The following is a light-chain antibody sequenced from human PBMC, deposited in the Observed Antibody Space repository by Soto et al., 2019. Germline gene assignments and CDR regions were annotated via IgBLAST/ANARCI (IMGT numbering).Light chain of an antibody. CDR2: EVS. CDR1: SSDVGGYNY. Sequence: QSALTQPPSASGSPGQSVTISCTGTSSDVGGYNYVSWYQQHPGKAPKLMIYEVSKRPSGVPDRFSGSKSGNTAPLTVSGLQAEDEADYYCSSYAGSNKVFGGGTQLTVL. V-gene: IGLV2-8*01. CDR3: SSYAGSNKV. J-gene: IGLJ2*01.